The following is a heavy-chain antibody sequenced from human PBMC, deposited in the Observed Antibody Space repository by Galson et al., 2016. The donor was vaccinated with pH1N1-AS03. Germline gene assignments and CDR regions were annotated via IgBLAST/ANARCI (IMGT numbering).Heavy chain of an antibody. Sequence: QSGAEVKKPGASVKVSCKASGYTFNLYGTSWVRQAPGQGLEWLGWISAYSGDTHYAQNFQGRVSMTTDTSTSTAYLELRSLGSDDTAVYFCARPASDSSVYSVFDFWGQGTLVTVSS. CDR3: ARPASDSSVYSVFDF. V-gene: IGHV1-18*01. CDR1: GYTFNLYG. D-gene: IGHD3-22*01. CDR2: ISAYSGDT. J-gene: IGHJ4*02.